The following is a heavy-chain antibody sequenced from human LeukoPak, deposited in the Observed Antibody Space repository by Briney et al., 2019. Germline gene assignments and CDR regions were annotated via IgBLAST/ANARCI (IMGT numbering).Heavy chain of an antibody. CDR2: ISSSTI. CDR3: ARVPYYMDV. D-gene: IGHD3-16*01. V-gene: IGHV3-48*04. J-gene: IGHJ6*03. CDR1: GFTFSSYS. Sequence: AGGSLRLSCAASGFTFSSYSMNWVRQAPGKGLEWVSYISSSTIYYADSVKGRITISRDNAENSLYLQMNSLRAEDTAVYYCARVPYYMDVWGKGTTVTVSS.